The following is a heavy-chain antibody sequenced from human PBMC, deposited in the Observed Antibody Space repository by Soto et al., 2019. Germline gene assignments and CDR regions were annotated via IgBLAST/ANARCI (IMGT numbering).Heavy chain of an antibody. V-gene: IGHV1-69*06. CDR3: ASHRTQVVNRVPPPCYYYGLGV. J-gene: IGHJ6*01. CDR1: GGTFSSYV. CDR2: IIPTFGTT. Sequence: ASVKISCKASGGTFSSYVISWVRQAPGQGLEWMGGIIPTFGTTKYAQDFQGRVTITADKSTSTAYMELSSLRSEDTAVYYCASHRTQVVNRVPPPCYYYGLGVSETGSRFAVAS. D-gene: IGHD6-6*01.